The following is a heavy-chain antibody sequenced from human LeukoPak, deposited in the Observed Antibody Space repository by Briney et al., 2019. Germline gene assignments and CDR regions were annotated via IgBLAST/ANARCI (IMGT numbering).Heavy chain of an antibody. V-gene: IGHV3-15*01. CDR2: IKNKTDGGTT. CDR1: VFTFINAW. CDR3: TTDRFLEWLSQEIDY. J-gene: IGHJ4*02. D-gene: IGHD3-3*01. Sequence: PGGSLRLSCAASVFTFINAWMSWVRQAPGKGREWVGRIKNKTDGGTTDYAAPVKGRFTISRDDSKNTLYLKMNSLKTEDTAVYYCTTDRFLEWLSQEIDYWGQGTLVTVSS.